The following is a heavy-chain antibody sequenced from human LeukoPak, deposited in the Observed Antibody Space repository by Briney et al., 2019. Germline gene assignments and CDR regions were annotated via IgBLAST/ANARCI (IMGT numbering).Heavy chain of an antibody. D-gene: IGHD2-15*01. CDR2: INAGNGDT. J-gene: IGHJ4*02. CDR1: GYTFSSYA. Sequence: ASVKVSCKASGYTFSSYAMQWVRQAPGQRLEWMGWINAGNGDTKYAQKFQGRVTITRDTSASTAYMDLSSLRSEDTAVYYCAIHCTGGSCSRSYYFDYWGQETLVTVSS. CDR3: AIHCTGGSCSRSYYFDY. V-gene: IGHV1-3*01.